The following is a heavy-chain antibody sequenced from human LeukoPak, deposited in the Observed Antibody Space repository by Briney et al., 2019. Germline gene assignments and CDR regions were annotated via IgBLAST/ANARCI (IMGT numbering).Heavy chain of an antibody. D-gene: IGHD2-2*03. J-gene: IGHJ4*02. Sequence: GGTLRLSCAASGLTFSSYGMSWVRQASGKGLEWVSGIGGSGTRTYYADSVKGRFTISRDNSKNTLYLQMNSLRDEDTAVYYCAKDSHWILFDDWGQGTLVTVSS. CDR3: AKDSHWILFDD. CDR2: IGGSGTRT. CDR1: GLTFSSYG. V-gene: IGHV3-23*01.